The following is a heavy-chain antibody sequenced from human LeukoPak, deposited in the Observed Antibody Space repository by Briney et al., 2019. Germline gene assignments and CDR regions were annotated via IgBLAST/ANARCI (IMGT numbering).Heavy chain of an antibody. V-gene: IGHV1-69*04. D-gene: IGHD2-2*01. J-gene: IGHJ4*02. CDR3: ARVGAYCTSTSCLDY. CDR1: GDTFNSYA. Sequence: ASVKVSCKASGDTFNSYAISWVRQAPGQGLEWMGRIIPILGIANYAQKFQGRVTITADKSTSTAYMELSSLRSEDTAVYYCARVGAYCTSTSCLDYWGQGTLVTVSS. CDR2: IIPILGIA.